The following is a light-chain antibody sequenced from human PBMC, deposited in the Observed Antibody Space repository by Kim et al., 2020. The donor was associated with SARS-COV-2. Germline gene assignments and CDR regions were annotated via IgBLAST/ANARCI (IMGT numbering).Light chain of an antibody. CDR1: QSVSNY. J-gene: IGKJ1*01. V-gene: IGKV3-11*01. CDR3: QQRYSWWT. CDR2: DAS. Sequence: SLSPGERATLACRTSQSVSNYLAWYQQKPGQAPRLLIYDASNRATDIPARFSGSGSGTDFTLTISSLEPEDFAVYFCQQRYSWWTFGQGTKVDIK.